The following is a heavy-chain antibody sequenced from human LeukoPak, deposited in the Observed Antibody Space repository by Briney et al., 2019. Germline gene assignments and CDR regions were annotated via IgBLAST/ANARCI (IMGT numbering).Heavy chain of an antibody. J-gene: IGHJ6*02. CDR3: ARLKKEGFPLSPLLRYYYYGMDV. D-gene: IGHD2-15*01. CDR1: GGSISSYY. Sequence: SETLSLTCTVSGGSISSYYWSWIRQPPGKGLEWIGYIYYSGSTNYNPSLKSRVTISVDTSKNQFSLKLSSVTAADTAVYYCARLKKEGFPLSPLLRYYYYGMDVWGQGTTVTVSS. V-gene: IGHV4-59*08. CDR2: IYYSGST.